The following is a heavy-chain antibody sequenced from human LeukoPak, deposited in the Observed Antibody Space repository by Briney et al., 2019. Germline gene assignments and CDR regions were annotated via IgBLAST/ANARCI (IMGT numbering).Heavy chain of an antibody. CDR3: AKAVFSYDSSAFFFNP. J-gene: IGHJ5*02. D-gene: IGHD3-22*01. Sequence: PSETLSLTCTVSGGSISSYYWSWIRQPPGKGLEWIGYIYYSGSTNYNPSLKSRVTISVDTSKNHFSLKLSSVTAADTAVYYCAKAVFSYDSSAFFFNPWGQGTLVTVSS. CDR2: IYYSGST. V-gene: IGHV4-59*01. CDR1: GGSISSYY.